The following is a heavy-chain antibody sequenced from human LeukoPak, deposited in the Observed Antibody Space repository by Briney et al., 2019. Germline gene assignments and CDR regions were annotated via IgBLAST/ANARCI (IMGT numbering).Heavy chain of an antibody. CDR2: ISGSGDST. D-gene: IGHD3-16*01. Sequence: GGSLRLSCEVSGLTFSSYAMGWVRQAPGKGLEWVSVISGSGDSTYYADSVKGRFTISRDNSKNTLYLQMNSLRAEDTAVYYCARGRWGAFDIWGQGTMVTVSS. J-gene: IGHJ3*02. CDR3: ARGRWGAFDI. V-gene: IGHV3-23*01. CDR1: GLTFSSYA.